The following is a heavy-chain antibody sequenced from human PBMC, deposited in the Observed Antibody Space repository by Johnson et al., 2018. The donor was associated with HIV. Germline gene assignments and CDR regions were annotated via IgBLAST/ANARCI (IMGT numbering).Heavy chain of an antibody. CDR1: GFTFDDYG. V-gene: IGHV3-20*04. Sequence: VQLVESGGGVVRPGGSLRLSCAASGFTFDDYGMSWVRQAPGKGLEWVSGINWNGGSTGYADSVKVRFPISRDNAKNSLYLQMKSLIDDDTALYYCARDNPYTTAMGMGGAFDIWGQGTMVTVSS. J-gene: IGHJ3*02. CDR2: INWNGGST. D-gene: IGHD1-1*01. CDR3: ARDNPYTTAMGMGGAFDI.